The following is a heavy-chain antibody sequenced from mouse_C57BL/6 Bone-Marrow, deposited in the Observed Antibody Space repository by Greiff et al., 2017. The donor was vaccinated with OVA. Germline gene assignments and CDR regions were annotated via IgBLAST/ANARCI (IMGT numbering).Heavy chain of an antibody. V-gene: IGHV8-8*01. CDR2: IWWDDDK. J-gene: IGHJ3*01. Sequence: QVTLKECGPGILQPSQTLSLTCSFSGFSLSTFGMGVGWIRQPSGKGLEWLAHIWWDDDKYYNPALRSRPTISKDTSKNQVFLKIANVDTADTATYYCARIQGYYDYGRFAYWGQGTLVTVSA. CDR3: ARIQGYYDYGRFAY. D-gene: IGHD2-4*01. CDR1: GFSLSTFGMG.